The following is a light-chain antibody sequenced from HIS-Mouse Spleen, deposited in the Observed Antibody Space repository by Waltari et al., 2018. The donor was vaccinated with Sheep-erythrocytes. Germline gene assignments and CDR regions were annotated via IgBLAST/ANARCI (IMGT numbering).Light chain of an antibody. V-gene: IGLV3-16*01. CDR1: ALPKKY. Sequence: SYELTQPPSVSVSLGQMARLTCSGEALPKKYAYWYQQKPGQFPVLVIYKDSERPSGIPERFSGSISGTIVTLTISGVQAEDEADYYCLSADSSGTYGVFGGGTKLTVL. CDR2: KDS. CDR3: LSADSSGTYGV. J-gene: IGLJ3*02.